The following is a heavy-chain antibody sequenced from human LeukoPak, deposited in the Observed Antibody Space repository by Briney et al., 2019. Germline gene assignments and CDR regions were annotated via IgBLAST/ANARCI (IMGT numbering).Heavy chain of an antibody. CDR1: GFTFSSYA. J-gene: IGHJ4*02. D-gene: IGHD6-13*01. Sequence: GGSLRLSCAASGFTFSSYAMSWVRQAPGKGLGWVSAIRGSGDSTYYGDSVKGRFTISRDNSKNTLYLQMNSLRAEDTAVYYCAKTRPLDSSSWSHGDYWGQGTLVTVSS. CDR2: IRGSGDST. V-gene: IGHV3-23*01. CDR3: AKTRPLDSSSWSHGDY.